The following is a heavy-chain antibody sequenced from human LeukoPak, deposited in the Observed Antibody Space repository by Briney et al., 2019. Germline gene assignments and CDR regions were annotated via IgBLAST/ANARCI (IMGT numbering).Heavy chain of an antibody. CDR1: GFTFSDYY. V-gene: IGHV3-11*04. Sequence: GGSLRLSCAASGFTFSDYYMSWIRQAPGKGLEWVSYISSSGSTIYYADSVKGRFTISRDNAKNSLYLQMNSLRAEDTAVYYCARADGDYDYDYYYMDVWGKGTTVTVSS. CDR2: ISSSGSTI. J-gene: IGHJ6*03. D-gene: IGHD4-17*01. CDR3: ARADGDYDYDYYYMDV.